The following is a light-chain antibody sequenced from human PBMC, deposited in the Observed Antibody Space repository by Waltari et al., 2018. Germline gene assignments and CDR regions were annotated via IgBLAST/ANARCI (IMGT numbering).Light chain of an antibody. CDR3: SSYRSSSTPVV. CDR2: EVS. Sequence: QSALTQPASVSGSPGQSITISCTGTSSDVGGYNYIPWYQQHPGKAPKLMIYEVSNRPSGVSKRFSGSKSGKTASLTISGLQAEDEADYYCSSYRSSSTPVVFGGGTKLTVL. J-gene: IGLJ2*01. V-gene: IGLV2-14*01. CDR1: SSDVGGYNY.